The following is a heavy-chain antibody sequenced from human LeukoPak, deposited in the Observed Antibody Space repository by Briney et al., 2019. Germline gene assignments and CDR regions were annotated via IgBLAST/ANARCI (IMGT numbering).Heavy chain of an antibody. Sequence: SETLSLTCAVYGGSFSGYYWSWIRQPPGKGLEWIGYIYHSGTTYYNPSLQSRVTMSVDTSKIQFSLKLSSVTAVDTAVYYCARKENVYYYFDYWGQGTLVTVSS. D-gene: IGHD3-10*01. CDR3: ARKENVYYYFDY. J-gene: IGHJ4*02. CDR1: GGSFSGYY. V-gene: IGHV4-34*10. CDR2: IYHSGTT.